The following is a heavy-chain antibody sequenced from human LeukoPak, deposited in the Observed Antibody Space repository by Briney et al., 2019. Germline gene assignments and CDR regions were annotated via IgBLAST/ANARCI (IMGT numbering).Heavy chain of an antibody. D-gene: IGHD5-24*01. V-gene: IGHV4-30-4*01. J-gene: IGHJ5*02. Sequence: KTSETLSLTCSVSGGSISSGDYYWSWIRQPPGKGLEWIGYIYYSGSTYYNPSLKSRVTISVDTSKNQFSLKLSSVTAADTAVYYCARHSLSRRWLHRVGWFDPWGQGTLVTVSS. CDR2: IYYSGST. CDR1: GGSISSGDYY. CDR3: ARHSLSRRWLHRVGWFDP.